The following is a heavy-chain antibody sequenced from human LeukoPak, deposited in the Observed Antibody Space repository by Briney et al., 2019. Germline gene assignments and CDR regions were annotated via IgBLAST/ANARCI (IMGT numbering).Heavy chain of an antibody. CDR1: GGTFSSYA. J-gene: IGHJ4*02. D-gene: IGHD3-22*01. V-gene: IGHV1-69*05. CDR3: ERGPMIVVVRFAY. Sequence: SVKVSCKASGGTFSSYAISWVRQAPGQGLEWMGRIIPIFGTANYAQKFQGRVTITTDESTSTAYMELSSLRSEDTAVYYCERGPMIVVVRFAYWGQGTLVTVSS. CDR2: IIPIFGTA.